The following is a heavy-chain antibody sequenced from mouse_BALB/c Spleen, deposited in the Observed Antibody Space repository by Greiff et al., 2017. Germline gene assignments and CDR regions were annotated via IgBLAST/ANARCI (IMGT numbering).Heavy chain of an antibody. D-gene: IGHD1-1*01. CDR1: GFSLTSYG. CDR2: IWAGGST. Sequence: VQGVESGPGLVAPSQSLSITCTVSGFSLTSYGVHWVRQPPGKGLEWLGVIWAGGSTNYNSALMSRLSISKDNSKSQVFLKMNSLQTDDTAMYYCARDYYGSSYVWFAYWGQGTLVTVSA. CDR3: ARDYYGSSYVWFAY. J-gene: IGHJ3*01. V-gene: IGHV2-9*02.